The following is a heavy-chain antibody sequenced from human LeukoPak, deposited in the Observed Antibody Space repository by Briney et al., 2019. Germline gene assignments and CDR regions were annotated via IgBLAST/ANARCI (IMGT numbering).Heavy chain of an antibody. Sequence: ASVKVSCKASGYTFTSYGISWVRQAPGQGLKWTGWISAYNGNTNYAQKLQGRVTMTTDTSTSTAYMELRSLRSDDTAVYYCARGPPPALEWLFIQEYYYYYGMDVWGQGTTVTVSS. J-gene: IGHJ6*02. D-gene: IGHD3-3*01. CDR3: ARGPPPALEWLFIQEYYYYYGMDV. CDR2: ISAYNGNT. CDR1: GYTFTSYG. V-gene: IGHV1-18*01.